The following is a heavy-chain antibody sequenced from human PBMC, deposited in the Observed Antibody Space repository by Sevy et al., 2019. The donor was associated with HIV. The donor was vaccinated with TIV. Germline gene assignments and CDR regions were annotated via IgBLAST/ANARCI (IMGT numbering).Heavy chain of an antibody. J-gene: IGHJ6*02. CDR1: GYSFTSYW. D-gene: IGHD2-2*01. V-gene: IGHV5-51*01. CDR2: IYPGDSDT. Sequence: GESLKISCKGSGYSFTSYWIGWVRQMPGKGLEWTGIIYPGDSDTRYSPSFQGQVTISADKSISTAYLQWSSLKASDTAMYYCARFRQYCSSTSCYAGDYYYGMDVWGQGTTVTVSS. CDR3: ARFRQYCSSTSCYAGDYYYGMDV.